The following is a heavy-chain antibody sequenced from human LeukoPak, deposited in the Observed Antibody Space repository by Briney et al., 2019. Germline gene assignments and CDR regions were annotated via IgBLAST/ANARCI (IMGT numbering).Heavy chain of an antibody. CDR1: GFTFSSYG. V-gene: IGHV3-33*08. CDR2: IWYDGSNK. J-gene: IGHJ4*02. CDR3: ARDRPSSGDFDY. Sequence: PGGSLRLSCAASGFTFSSYGMHWVRQAPGKGLEWVAVIWYDGSNKYYADSVKGRFTISRDNSKNTLYLQMNSLRAEGTAVYYCARDRPSSGDFDYWGQGTLVTVSS. D-gene: IGHD2-15*01.